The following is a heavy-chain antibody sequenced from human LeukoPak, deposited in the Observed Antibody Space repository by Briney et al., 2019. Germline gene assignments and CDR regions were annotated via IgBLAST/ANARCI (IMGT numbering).Heavy chain of an antibody. CDR2: IHYTGST. J-gene: IGHJ6*03. D-gene: IGHD5-18*01. V-gene: IGHV4-61*01. CDR1: GYSISSGYY. CDR3: ARTTEGGYTYGYFYYYYMDV. Sequence: SETLSLTCTVSGYSISSGYYWSWIRQPPGKGLECIGYIHYTGSTNYNPSLKSRVTISVDTSKSQFSLKLTSVTAADTAVYYCARTTEGGYTYGYFYYYYMDVWGKGTTVTISS.